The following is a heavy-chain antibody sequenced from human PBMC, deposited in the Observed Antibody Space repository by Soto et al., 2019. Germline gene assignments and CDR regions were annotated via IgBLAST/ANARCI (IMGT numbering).Heavy chain of an antibody. CDR3: ARDRIIGTSYSDY. D-gene: IGHD1-7*01. V-gene: IGHV4-4*07. J-gene: IGHJ4*02. Sequence: SETLSLTCTVSGGSISSYYWSWIRQPAGKGLEWIGRIYSSGTTNYNPSLKSRVTMSVDTSRNQFSLKLTSVTAADTAVYYCARDRIIGTSYSDYWGQGVLVTVSS. CDR2: IYSSGTT. CDR1: GGSISSYY.